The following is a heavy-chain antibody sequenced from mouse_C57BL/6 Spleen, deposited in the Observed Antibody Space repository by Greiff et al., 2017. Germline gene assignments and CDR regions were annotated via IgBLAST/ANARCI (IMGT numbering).Heavy chain of an antibody. CDR1: GFTFSSYT. CDR3: ARHRNYYGSSLYYYAMDY. Sequence: DVKLVESGGGLVKPGGSLKLSCAASGFTFSSYTMSWVRQTPEKRLEWVATISGGGGNTYYPDSVKGRFTISRDNAKNTLYLQMSSLRSEDTALYYCARHRNYYGSSLYYYAMDYWGQGTSVTVSS. D-gene: IGHD1-1*01. V-gene: IGHV5-9*01. CDR2: ISGGGGNT. J-gene: IGHJ4*01.